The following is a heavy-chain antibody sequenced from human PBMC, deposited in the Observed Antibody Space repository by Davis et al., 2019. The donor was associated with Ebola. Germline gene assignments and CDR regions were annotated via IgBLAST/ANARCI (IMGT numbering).Heavy chain of an antibody. Sequence: GGSLRLSCAASGFTFSGSAMHWVHQASGKGLEWVGRIRSKANSYATAYAASVKGRFTISRDDSKNTAYLQMNSLKTEDTAVYYCEGSGTTAGDVWGQGTTVTVSS. CDR2: IRSKANSYAT. V-gene: IGHV3-73*01. J-gene: IGHJ6*02. D-gene: IGHD3-10*01. CDR1: GFTFSGSA. CDR3: EGSGTTAGDV.